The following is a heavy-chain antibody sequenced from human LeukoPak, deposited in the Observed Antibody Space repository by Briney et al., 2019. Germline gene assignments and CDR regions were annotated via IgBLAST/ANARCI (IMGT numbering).Heavy chain of an antibody. Sequence: SQTLSLTCTVSNGSISSSSYYWGWIRQPPGKGLEWIGSIYYSGSTYYNPSLKSRVTISVDTSKNQFSLKLSSVTAADTAVYYCARDTGQYAPGTPGFTRFDPWGQGTLVTVSS. V-gene: IGHV4-39*02. CDR2: IYYSGST. CDR1: NGSISSSSYY. CDR3: ARDTGQYAPGTPGFTRFDP. J-gene: IGHJ5*02. D-gene: IGHD3-10*01.